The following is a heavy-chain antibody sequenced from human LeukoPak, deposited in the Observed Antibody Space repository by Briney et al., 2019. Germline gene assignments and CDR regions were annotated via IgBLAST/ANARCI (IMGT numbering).Heavy chain of an antibody. D-gene: IGHD5-18*01. Sequence: PSETLSLTCTVSGGSISSGSYYGRWIRQPAGKGLEWIGRIYTSGSTNYNPSLKSRVTISVDTSKNQFSLKLSSVTAADTAVYYCARAGGLWRNQDAFDIWGQGTMVTVSS. CDR1: GGSISSGSYY. CDR3: ARAGGLWRNQDAFDI. J-gene: IGHJ3*02. V-gene: IGHV4-61*02. CDR2: IYTSGST.